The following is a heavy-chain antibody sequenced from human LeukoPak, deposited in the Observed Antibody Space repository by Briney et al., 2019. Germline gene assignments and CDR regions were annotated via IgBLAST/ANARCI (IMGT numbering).Heavy chain of an antibody. CDR2: MNPNSGNT. D-gene: IGHD4-17*01. Sequence: ASVKVSCKASGYTFTSYDTNWVRQATGQGLEWMGWMNPNSGNTGYAQKFRGRVTMTRNTSISTAYMELSSLRSEDTAVYYCALDYGDYVFDYWGQGTLVTVSS. CDR3: ALDYGDYVFDY. V-gene: IGHV1-8*01. CDR1: GYTFTSYD. J-gene: IGHJ4*02.